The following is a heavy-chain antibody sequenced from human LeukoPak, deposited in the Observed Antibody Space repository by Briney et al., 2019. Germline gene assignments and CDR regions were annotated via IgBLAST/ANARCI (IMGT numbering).Heavy chain of an antibody. CDR3: AKGLGGSYPQSRVFDI. J-gene: IGHJ3*02. Sequence: TGRSLRLSCAASGFTFSRYAMHWVRQAPGKGLDWVAVIGASGSSTDYTDSVKGRFTISRDNSKNTLYLQLDSLRAADTAVYYGAKGLGGSYPQSRVFDIWGQGTMVSVSS. CDR2: IGASGSST. CDR1: GFTFSRYA. D-gene: IGHD3-16*01. V-gene: IGHV3-23*01.